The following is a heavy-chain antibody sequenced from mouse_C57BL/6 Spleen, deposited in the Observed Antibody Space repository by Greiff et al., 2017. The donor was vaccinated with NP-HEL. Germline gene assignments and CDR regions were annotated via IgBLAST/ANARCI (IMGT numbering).Heavy chain of an antibody. J-gene: IGHJ3*01. CDR1: GYTFTSYW. CDR3: ALGGNYEGFAY. V-gene: IGHV1-52*01. CDR2: IDPSDSET. D-gene: IGHD2-1*01. Sequence: VQLKQPGAELVRPGSSVKLSCKASGYTFTSYWMHWVKQRPIQGLEWIGNIDPSDSETHYNQKFKDKATLTVDKSSSTAYMQLSSLTSEDSAVYYCALGGNYEGFAYWGQGTLVTVSA.